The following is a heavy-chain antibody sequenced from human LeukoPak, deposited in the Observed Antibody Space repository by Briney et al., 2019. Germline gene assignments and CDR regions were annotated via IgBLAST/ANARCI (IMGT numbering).Heavy chain of an antibody. CDR2: ILYDGSTK. D-gene: IGHD1-26*01. CDR1: GFTFSLHP. J-gene: IGHJ4*02. CDR3: ARQDTGTLDY. Sequence: GGSLRLSCAASGFTFSLHPIHWVRQAPGKGLEWVAAILYDGSTKYYAGSVKGRFTISRDDSKNTLYLLMNSLRAEDTALYYCARQDTGTLDYWGQGTLVTVSS. V-gene: IGHV3-30-3*01.